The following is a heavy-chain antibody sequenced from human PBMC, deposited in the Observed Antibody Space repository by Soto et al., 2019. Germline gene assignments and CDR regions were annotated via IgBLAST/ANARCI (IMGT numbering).Heavy chain of an antibody. CDR1: GFTFSDYA. CDR3: AQGGRQWLVTSPFNS. Sequence: VQLVESGGGVVQPGRSLRLSCAASGFTFSDYAMHWVRQAPGKGLEWVAVVSHDGRNTHYADSVKGRFTISRDSSKNTVPLEMTTLRAEDTAVYYCAQGGRQWLVTSPFNSWGQGALVTVSS. D-gene: IGHD6-19*01. CDR2: VSHDGRNT. V-gene: IGHV3-30*03. J-gene: IGHJ4*02.